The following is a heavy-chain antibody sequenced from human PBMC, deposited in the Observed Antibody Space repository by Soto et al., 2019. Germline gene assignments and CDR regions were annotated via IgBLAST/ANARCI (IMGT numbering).Heavy chain of an antibody. D-gene: IGHD4-4*01. CDR2: ISGSGGST. CDR1: GFTFSSYA. Sequence: ESGGGLVQPGGSLRLSCAASGFTFSSYAMSWVRQAPGKGLEWVSAISGSGGSTYYADSVKGRFTISRDNSKNTLYLQMNSLRAEDTAVYYCAKDRFGGHYSNYGVSDYWGQGTLVTVSS. V-gene: IGHV3-23*01. CDR3: AKDRFGGHYSNYGVSDY. J-gene: IGHJ4*02.